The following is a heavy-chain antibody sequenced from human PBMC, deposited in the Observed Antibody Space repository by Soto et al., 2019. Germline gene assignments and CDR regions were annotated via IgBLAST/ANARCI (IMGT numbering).Heavy chain of an antibody. CDR1: GLTFSSYA. J-gene: IGHJ4*02. CDR3: AKAITPKYYFDP. D-gene: IGHD3-10*01. Sequence: GGSLRLSCAASGLTFSSYAMSWVRQAPGKGLEWVSGISTTGGSTAYADSVRGRFIISRDNSMNTLYLQMNSLSAEDTAVYYCAKAITPKYYFDPWGQGTPVTVSS. CDR2: ISTTGGST. V-gene: IGHV3-23*01.